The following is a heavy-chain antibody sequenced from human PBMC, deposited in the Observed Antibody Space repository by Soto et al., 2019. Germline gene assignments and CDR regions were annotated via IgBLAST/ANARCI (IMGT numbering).Heavy chain of an antibody. CDR3: AKEINRGSPQHYYYYYYMDV. V-gene: IGHV3-9*01. D-gene: IGHD3-16*01. CDR2: ISWNSGSI. Sequence: EVQLVESGGGLVQPGRSLRLSCAASGFTFDDYAMHWVRQAPGKGLEWVSGISWNSGSIGYADSVKGRFAISRDNAKNSLYMQMNSQRAEDTDLYYCAKEINRGSPQHYYYYYYMDVWGKGTTVTVSS. CDR1: GFTFDDYA. J-gene: IGHJ6*03.